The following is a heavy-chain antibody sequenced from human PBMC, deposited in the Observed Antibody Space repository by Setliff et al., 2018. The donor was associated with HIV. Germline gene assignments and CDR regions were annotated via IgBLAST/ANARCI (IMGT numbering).Heavy chain of an antibody. CDR2: IYYTGST. V-gene: IGHV4-39*02. J-gene: IGHJ4*02. CDR3: AKEARGIPTTGTGY. Sequence: SETLSLTCTVSGGSISSSSYYWGWIRQPPGKGLEWIGTIYYTGSTYYNPSLKSRVTMSVDTSKNQFSLKLSSVTAADTAVYYCAKEARGIPTTGTGYWGRGALVTVSS. CDR1: GGSISSSSYY. D-gene: IGHD6-13*01.